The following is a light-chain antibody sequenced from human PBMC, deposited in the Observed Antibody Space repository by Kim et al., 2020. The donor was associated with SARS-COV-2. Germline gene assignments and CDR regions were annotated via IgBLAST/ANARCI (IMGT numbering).Light chain of an antibody. CDR2: GKN. V-gene: IGLV3-19*01. CDR1: SLRSYD. Sequence: SSELTQDPAVSVALGQTVRITCQGDSLRSYDASWYQQKPGQAPVLVIYGKNNRPSGIPDRFSGSSSGNTASLTNTGAQAEDEADYYCNSRDSSGNHVVFGGGTKLTVL. CDR3: NSRDSSGNHVV. J-gene: IGLJ2*01.